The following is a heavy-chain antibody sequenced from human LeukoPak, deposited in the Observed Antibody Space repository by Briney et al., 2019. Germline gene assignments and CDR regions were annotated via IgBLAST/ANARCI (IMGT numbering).Heavy chain of an antibody. D-gene: IGHD3-3*01. Sequence: PSETLSLTCTVSGGSISSYYWSWIRQPPGKGLEWIGHIYYSGSTNYNPSLKSRVTISVDTSKNQFSLKLSSVTAADTAVYYCASLDFWSGYFDYWGQGTLVTVSS. J-gene: IGHJ4*02. V-gene: IGHV4-59*01. CDR2: IYYSGST. CDR3: ASLDFWSGYFDY. CDR1: GGSISSYY.